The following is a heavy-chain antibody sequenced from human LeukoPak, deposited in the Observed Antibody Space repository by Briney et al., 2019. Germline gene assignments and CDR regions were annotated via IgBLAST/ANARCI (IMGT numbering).Heavy chain of an antibody. CDR1: GFTFSSYN. Sequence: GGSLRLSCAVSGFTFSSYNMNWVRQAPGKGLEWVSYMSSSGSTKYYADSVKGRFTMSRDNAKNSLYLQMDSLRAEDTAVYYCAKEGRSLQTYWGQGTLVTVSS. V-gene: IGHV3-48*01. J-gene: IGHJ4*02. CDR3: AKEGRSLQTY. CDR2: MSSSGSTK. D-gene: IGHD5-24*01.